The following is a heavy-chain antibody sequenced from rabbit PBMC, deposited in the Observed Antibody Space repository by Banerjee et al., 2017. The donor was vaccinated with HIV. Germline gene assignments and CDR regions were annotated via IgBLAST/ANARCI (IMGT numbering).Heavy chain of an antibody. CDR2: IDIGRGRA. CDR3: ARDLSYDDYAYFNL. Sequence: QEQLEESGGDLVKPGSSLTLTCKASGFSFNSGDDMCWVRQAPGKGLEWIACIDIGRGRAWYASWAKGRFTISKTSSTTVTLQMTSLTAADTAAYFCARDLSYDDYAYFNLWGPGTLVAVS. D-gene: IGHD2-1*01. CDR1: GFSFNSGDD. J-gene: IGHJ4*01. V-gene: IGHV1S45*01.